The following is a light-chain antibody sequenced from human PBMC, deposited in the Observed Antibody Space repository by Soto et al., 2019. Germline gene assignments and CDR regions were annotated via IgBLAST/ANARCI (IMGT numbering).Light chain of an antibody. V-gene: IGKV3-11*01. Sequence: ELVLTQSPATLFLSPGERATLSCRASQSVAGYLAWYQQKPGQGPRLLIYDTSNRATGAPPRFSGSGSGTDFTLTISSLEPEDFAIYYCQHRSNWRMYTFGQGTRLEIK. CDR3: QHRSNWRMYT. CDR2: DTS. CDR1: QSVAGY. J-gene: IGKJ2*01.